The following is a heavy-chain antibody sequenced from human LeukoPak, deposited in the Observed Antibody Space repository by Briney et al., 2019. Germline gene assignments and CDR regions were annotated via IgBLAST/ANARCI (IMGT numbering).Heavy chain of an antibody. J-gene: IGHJ3*02. V-gene: IGHV1-2*02. CDR2: INPNSGGT. CDR3: ARPLTGVYCGGDCYSGAFDI. D-gene: IGHD2-21*02. Sequence: GASVKVSCKASGYTFTGYYMHWVRQAPGQGLEWMGWINPNSGGTNYAQKFQGRVTMTRDTSISTAYMELSRLRSDDTAVYYCARPLTGVYCGGDCYSGAFDIWGQGTMVTASS. CDR1: GYTFTGYY.